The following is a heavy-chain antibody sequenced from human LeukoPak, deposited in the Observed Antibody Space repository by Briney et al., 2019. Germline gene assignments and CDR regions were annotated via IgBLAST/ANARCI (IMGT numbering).Heavy chain of an antibody. CDR1: GGSFSGYY. V-gene: IGHV4-34*01. J-gene: IGHJ4*02. Sequence: PSETLSLTCAVYGGSFSGYYWSWIRQPPGKGLEWIGEINHSGSTNYNPSLKSRVTISVDTSKNQFSLKLSSVTAADTAVYYCARGKYCSGGSCLDHWGQGTLVTVSS. CDR3: ARGKYCSGGSCLDH. CDR2: INHSGST. D-gene: IGHD2-15*01.